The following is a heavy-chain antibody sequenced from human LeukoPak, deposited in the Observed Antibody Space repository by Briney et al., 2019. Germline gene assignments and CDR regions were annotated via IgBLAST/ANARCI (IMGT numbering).Heavy chain of an antibody. Sequence: ASVKVSCKASGGTFSSYAISWVRQAPGQGLEWMGRIIPILGIANYAQKFQGRVTITADKSTSTAYMELSSLGSKDTAVYYCARETYSSPYYFDYWGQGTLVTVSS. V-gene: IGHV1-69*04. CDR3: ARETYSSPYYFDY. CDR2: IIPILGIA. J-gene: IGHJ4*02. D-gene: IGHD6-13*01. CDR1: GGTFSSYA.